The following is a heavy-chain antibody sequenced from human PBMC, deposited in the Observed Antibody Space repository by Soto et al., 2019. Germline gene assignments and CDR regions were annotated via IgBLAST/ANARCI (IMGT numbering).Heavy chain of an antibody. Sequence: EVQLVESGGGLIQPGGSLRLSCAASGFTVSSNYMSWVRQAPGKGLEWVSVIYSGGSTYYADSVKGRFTISRDNSKNTLHLQMNSLRAEDTAVYYCARARGERGYPEYFRPWGQGTLVTVSS. CDR1: GFTVSSNY. J-gene: IGHJ1*01. CDR2: IYSGGST. D-gene: IGHD3-10*01. V-gene: IGHV3-53*01. CDR3: ARARGERGYPEYFRP.